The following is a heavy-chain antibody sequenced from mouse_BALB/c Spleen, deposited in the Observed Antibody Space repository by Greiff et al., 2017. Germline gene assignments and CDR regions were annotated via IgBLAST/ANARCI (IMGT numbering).Heavy chain of an antibody. CDR3: ARRGEYGNYEGFAY. Sequence: QVHVKQSGAELMKPGASVKISCKATGYTFSSYWIEWVKQRPGHGLEWIGEILPGSGSTNYNEKFKGKATFTADTSSNTAYMQLSSLTSEDSAVYYCARRGEYGNYEGFAYWGQGTLVTVSA. CDR2: ILPGSGST. D-gene: IGHD2-10*02. CDR1: GYTFSSYW. V-gene: IGHV1-9*01. J-gene: IGHJ3*01.